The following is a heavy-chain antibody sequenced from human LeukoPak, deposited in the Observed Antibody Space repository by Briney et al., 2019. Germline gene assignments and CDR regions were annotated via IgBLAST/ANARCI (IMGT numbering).Heavy chain of an antibody. CDR2: ISAYNGNT. D-gene: IGHD3-22*01. Sequence: GSVTVSCKASGYTFTSYGISWVRQAPGQGLEWMGWISAYNGNTNYAQKLQGRVTMTTDTSTSTAYMELRSLRSDDTAVYYCAREADYYDSSGLPYFDYWGQGTLVTVSS. V-gene: IGHV1-18*01. CDR3: AREADYYDSSGLPYFDY. J-gene: IGHJ4*02. CDR1: GYTFTSYG.